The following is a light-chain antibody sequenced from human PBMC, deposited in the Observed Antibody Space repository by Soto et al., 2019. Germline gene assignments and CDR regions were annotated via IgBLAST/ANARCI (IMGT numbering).Light chain of an antibody. CDR1: SSDVGYYDY. V-gene: IGLV2-8*01. CDR3: SSYAGSNNFV. CDR2: EVT. Sequence: QSVLTQPPSASGFPGQSVTISCTGTSSDVGYYDYVSWYQQHPGKAPKLVIYEVTKRPSGVPDRVSAAKSGNTASLTVSGLQAEDEADFYSSSYAGSNNFVVGSSPTVTV. J-gene: IGLJ1*01.